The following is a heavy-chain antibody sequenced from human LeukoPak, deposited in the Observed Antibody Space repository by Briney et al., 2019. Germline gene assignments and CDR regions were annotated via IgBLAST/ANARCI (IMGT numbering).Heavy chain of an antibody. CDR2: ISYDGSNK. J-gene: IGHJ5*02. CDR1: GFTFSSYA. D-gene: IGHD6-19*01. V-gene: IGHV3-30*04. Sequence: GRSLRLSCAASGFTFSSYAMHRVRQAPGKGLEWVAVISYDGSNKYYADSVKGRFTISRDNSKNTLYLQMNSLRAEDTAVYYCARGVAEQWLVQRWFDPWGQGTLVTVSS. CDR3: ARGVAEQWLVQRWFDP.